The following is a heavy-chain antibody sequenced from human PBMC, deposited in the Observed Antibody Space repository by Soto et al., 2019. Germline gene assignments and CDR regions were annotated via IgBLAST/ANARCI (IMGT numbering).Heavy chain of an antibody. J-gene: IGHJ5*02. V-gene: IGHV3-30-3*01. D-gene: IGHD3-10*01. CDR2: ISDDGSNK. Sequence: QVHLVESGGGVVQPGTSLRLSCAASGFTFSSYAMHWVRQAPGKGLEWVATISDDGSNKYYADSVKGRFTISRDNSKNTVYLQMNSLRPEDTAVYYCPREGHGDWFDPWGQGTLVTVSS. CDR3: PREGHGDWFDP. CDR1: GFTFSSYA.